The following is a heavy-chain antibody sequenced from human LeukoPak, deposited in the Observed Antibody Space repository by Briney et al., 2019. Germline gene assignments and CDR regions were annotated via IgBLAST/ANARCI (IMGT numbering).Heavy chain of an antibody. CDR2: ISYSGSD. Sequence: PSETLSLTCSVSGGSMNTADYYWVWIRQTPGKGLEWIGRISYSGSDYHNPSLRSRVTMSVDTSKNQFSLELRSLTAADTAVYYCARRSIPAEGSFDPWGQGTLVTVSS. CDR1: GGSMNTADYY. D-gene: IGHD6-13*01. CDR3: ARRSIPAEGSFDP. J-gene: IGHJ5*02. V-gene: IGHV4-39*01.